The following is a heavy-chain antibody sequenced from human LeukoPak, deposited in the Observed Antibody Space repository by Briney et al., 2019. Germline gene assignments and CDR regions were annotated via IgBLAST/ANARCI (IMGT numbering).Heavy chain of an antibody. V-gene: IGHV3-21*01. Sequence: GGSLRLSCAASGFTFSSYSMNWVRQAPGKGLEWVSSISSSSSYIYYADSVKGRFTISRDNAKNSLYLQMNSLRAEDTAVYYCARASCSGGTCPRGWYFDYWGQGTLVTVSS. D-gene: IGHD2-15*01. CDR3: ARASCSGGTCPRGWYFDY. CDR2: ISSSSSYI. J-gene: IGHJ4*02. CDR1: GFTFSSYS.